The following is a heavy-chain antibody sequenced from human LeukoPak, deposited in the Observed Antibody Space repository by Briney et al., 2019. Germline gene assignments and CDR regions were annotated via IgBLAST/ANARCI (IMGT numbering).Heavy chain of an antibody. CDR3: ASRGH. Sequence: PSQTLSLTCTVSGGSISGGSYYWSWIRQPAGKGLEWIGRIYTSGSTNYNPSLKSRVTISVDTSKNQFSLKLSSVTAADTAVYYCASRGHWGQGTMVTVSS. D-gene: IGHD5-24*01. CDR2: IYTSGST. V-gene: IGHV4-61*02. J-gene: IGHJ3*01. CDR1: GGSISGGSYY.